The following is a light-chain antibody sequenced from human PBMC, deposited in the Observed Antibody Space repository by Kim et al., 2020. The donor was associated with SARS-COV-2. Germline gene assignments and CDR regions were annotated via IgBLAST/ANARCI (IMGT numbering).Light chain of an antibody. J-gene: IGLJ2*01. Sequence: VAWGQTVRIRCQEGSLKSYYAAWYQQKPGQAPILVIYGKNNRPSGIPDRFSGSSSGNTASLTITGTQAGDEADYYCNSRYSNDNVVFGGGTQLTVL. CDR1: SLKSYY. V-gene: IGLV3-19*01. CDR3: NSRYSNDNVV. CDR2: GKN.